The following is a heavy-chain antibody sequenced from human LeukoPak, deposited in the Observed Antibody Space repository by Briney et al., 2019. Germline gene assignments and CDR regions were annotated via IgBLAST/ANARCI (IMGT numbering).Heavy chain of an antibody. V-gene: IGHV3-23*01. Sequence: GGPLRLSCAASGFTFSSYAMSWVRQAPGKGLEWVSAISGSGGSTYYADSVKGRFTISRDNSKNTLYLQMNSLRAEDTAVYYCAKDPYCSGGSCYRGAFDYWGQGTLVTVSS. CDR3: AKDPYCSGGSCYRGAFDY. D-gene: IGHD2-15*01. CDR1: GFTFSSYA. J-gene: IGHJ4*02. CDR2: ISGSGGST.